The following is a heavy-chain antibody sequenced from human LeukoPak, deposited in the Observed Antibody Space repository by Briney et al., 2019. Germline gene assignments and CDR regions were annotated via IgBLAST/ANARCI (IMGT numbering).Heavy chain of an antibody. CDR1: GFTFSNYA. D-gene: IGHD1-1*01. J-gene: IGHJ4*02. CDR3: ARDKYTIY. V-gene: IGHV3-23*01. CDR2: ISGSGGST. Sequence: GGSLRLSCAASGFTFSNYAMTWVRQAPGRGLEWVSSISGSGGSTYYADSVKGRFTVSRDNSKNTLYLQMNSLRAEDTAVYYCARDKYTIYWGQGTLVTVSS.